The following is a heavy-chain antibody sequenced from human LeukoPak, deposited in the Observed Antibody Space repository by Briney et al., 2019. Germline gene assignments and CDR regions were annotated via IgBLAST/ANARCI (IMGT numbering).Heavy chain of an antibody. CDR1: GGSISSYY. J-gene: IGHJ6*03. V-gene: IGHV4-59*01. CDR2: IYYSGST. CDR3: ARSAYGSGSYSYYYYYMDV. D-gene: IGHD3-10*01. Sequence: PSETLSLTCTVSGGSISSYYWSWIRQPPGKGLEWIGYIYYSGSTNCNPSLKSRVTISVDTSKNQFSLKLSSVTAADTAVYYCARSAYGSGSYSYYYYYMDVWGKGTTVTISS.